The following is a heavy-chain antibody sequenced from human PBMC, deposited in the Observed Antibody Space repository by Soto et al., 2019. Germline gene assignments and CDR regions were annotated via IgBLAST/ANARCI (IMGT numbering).Heavy chain of an antibody. Sequence: GESLKISCKGSGYSFTTYWIGWVRQMPGKGLEWMGIIFPGDSDTRYSPSFQGQVTISADKSISTAYLQWSSLKASDTAIYYYARQRQWLAPVDYWGQGTLVTVSS. V-gene: IGHV5-51*01. CDR1: GYSFTTYW. CDR2: IFPGDSDT. CDR3: ARQRQWLAPVDY. J-gene: IGHJ4*02. D-gene: IGHD6-19*01.